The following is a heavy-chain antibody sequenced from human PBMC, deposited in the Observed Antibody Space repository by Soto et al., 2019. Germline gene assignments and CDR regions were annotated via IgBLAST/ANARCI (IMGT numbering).Heavy chain of an antibody. Sequence: QVQLVQSGAEVKKPGASVKVSCKASGYTFTSYGISWVRQAPGQGLEWMGWISAYNGNTNYAQKLQGRVTMTTDTSTSTVYMELRSLRSDDTAVYYCARDRLEGYSGYDPLVCWGQGTLVTVSS. D-gene: IGHD5-12*01. J-gene: IGHJ4*02. CDR1: GYTFTSYG. CDR3: ARDRLEGYSGYDPLVC. CDR2: ISAYNGNT. V-gene: IGHV1-18*01.